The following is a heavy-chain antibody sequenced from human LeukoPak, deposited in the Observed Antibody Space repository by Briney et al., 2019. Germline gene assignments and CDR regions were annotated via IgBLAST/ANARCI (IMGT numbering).Heavy chain of an antibody. D-gene: IGHD6-13*01. V-gene: IGHV4-34*01. CDR2: INHSGST. J-gene: IGHJ6*03. CDR1: GGSFSGYH. CDR3: ARLYSRFYYYYMDV. Sequence: PSETLSLTCAVYGGSFSGYHWSWIRQPPGKGLEWIGEINHSGSTNYNPSLKSRVTISVDTSKNQFSLKLSSVTAADTAVYYCARLYSRFYYYYMDVWGKGTTVTISS.